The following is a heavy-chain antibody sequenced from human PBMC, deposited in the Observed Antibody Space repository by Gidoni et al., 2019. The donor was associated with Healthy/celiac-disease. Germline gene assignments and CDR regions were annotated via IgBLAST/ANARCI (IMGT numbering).Heavy chain of an antibody. D-gene: IGHD6-13*01. CDR2: ISSSSSTI. Sequence: EVQLVESGGGLVQPGGSLRLSCAASGFTFSSYSMNWVRQAPGKGLEWVSYISSSSSTIYYADSVKGRFTISRDNAKNSLYLQMNSLRAEDTAVYYCARGVKAAAGPGYAFDIWGQGTMVTVSS. J-gene: IGHJ3*02. V-gene: IGHV3-48*01. CDR1: GFTFSSYS. CDR3: ARGVKAAAGPGYAFDI.